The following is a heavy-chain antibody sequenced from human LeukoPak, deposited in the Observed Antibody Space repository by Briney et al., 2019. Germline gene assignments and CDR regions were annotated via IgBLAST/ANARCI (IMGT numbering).Heavy chain of an antibody. CDR2: ISYDGSNN. CDR1: GFTFSSYA. Sequence: PGRSLRLSCAASGFTFSSYAMHWVRQAPGKGLEWVAVISYDGSNNYYADSVKGRFTISRDNSKNTLYLQMNSLRAEDTAVYYCAKETYIAVAGTGDYWGQGTLVTVSS. V-gene: IGHV3-30-3*01. CDR3: AKETYIAVAGTGDY. J-gene: IGHJ4*02. D-gene: IGHD6-19*01.